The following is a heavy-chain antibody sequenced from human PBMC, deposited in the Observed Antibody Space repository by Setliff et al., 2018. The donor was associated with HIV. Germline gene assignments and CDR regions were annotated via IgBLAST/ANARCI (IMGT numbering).Heavy chain of an antibody. CDR1: GYTFTAYY. Sequence: ASVKVSCKASGYTFTAYYMHWVQQAPGKGLEWVGRVDPEDGETMYAEKFQGRVTITADTSTDTAYLELSSLRSEDTAVYYCATVSGDYYDSSDRPWGQGILVTVSS. CDR3: ATVSGDYYDSSDRP. J-gene: IGHJ5*02. V-gene: IGHV1-69-2*01. D-gene: IGHD3-22*01. CDR2: VDPEDGET.